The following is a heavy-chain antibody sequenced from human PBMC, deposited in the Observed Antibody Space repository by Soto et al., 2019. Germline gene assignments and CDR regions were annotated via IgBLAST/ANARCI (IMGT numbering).Heavy chain of an antibody. CDR3: ARGLRFGRDCSSTSCYSFYFDY. CDR1: GGSFSGYY. V-gene: IGHV4-34*01. CDR2: INHSGST. Sequence: QVQLQQRGAGLLKPSEALSLTCAVYGGSFSGYYWSWIRQPPGRGLEWSVEINHSGSTNYNPSLQRRVPISVDTSKHQFSQKLSSVTAADTAVYYYARGLRFGRDCSSTSCYSFYFDYWGQGTLVTVSS. D-gene: IGHD2-2*02. J-gene: IGHJ4*02.